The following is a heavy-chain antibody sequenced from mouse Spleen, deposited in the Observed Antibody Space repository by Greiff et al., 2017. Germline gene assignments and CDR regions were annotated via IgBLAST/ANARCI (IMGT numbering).Heavy chain of an antibody. Sequence: QVQLQQPGAELVKPGASVTLSCKVSGYTFTNYWMHWVKQRPGQGLEWIGMIHPNSGSTNYNEKFKSKATLTVDKSSSTAYMQLSSLTSEDSAVYYCARDPYGNYGDYWGQGTTLTVSS. V-gene: IGHV1-64*01. J-gene: IGHJ2*01. D-gene: IGHD2-1*01. CDR2: IHPNSGST. CDR3: ARDPYGNYGDY. CDR1: GYTFTNYW.